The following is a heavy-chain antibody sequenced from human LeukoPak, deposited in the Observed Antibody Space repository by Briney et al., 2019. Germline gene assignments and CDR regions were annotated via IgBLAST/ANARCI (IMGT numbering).Heavy chain of an antibody. D-gene: IGHD5-18*01. CDR3: ASDTAMDPGDY. V-gene: IGHV3-74*03. Sequence: GGSLRLSCAASGFTFSNYWIHWVRQAPGKGLVWVSRIDNAGSVTTYADSVKGRFTISRDNAENTLYLQMNSLRVEDTAVYYCASDTAMDPGDYWGQGTLVTVSS. CDR1: GFTFSNYW. CDR2: IDNAGSVT. J-gene: IGHJ4*02.